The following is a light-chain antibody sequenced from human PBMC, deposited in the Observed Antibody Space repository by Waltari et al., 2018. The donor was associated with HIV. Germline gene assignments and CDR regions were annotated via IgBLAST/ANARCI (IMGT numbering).Light chain of an antibody. V-gene: IGKV1-39*01. CDR2: AAS. CDR3: QQIYSTPRT. Sequence: DIQMTQSPSSLSASVGARVTITCRASQSISSYLNWYQQKPGKAPKLLIYAASSLQRGVPSRFSGSGSGTDFTLTISSLQPEDFATYYCQQIYSTPRTFGQGTKVEIK. J-gene: IGKJ1*01. CDR1: QSISSY.